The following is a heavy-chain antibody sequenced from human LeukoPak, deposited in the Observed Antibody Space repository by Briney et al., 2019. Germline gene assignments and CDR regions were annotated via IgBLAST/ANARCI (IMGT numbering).Heavy chain of an antibody. V-gene: IGHV3-48*04. CDR3: ARGFGGNSFGY. Sequence: PGRSLRLSCAASGFTFSTHSMHWVRQAPGKGLEWVSYISSSGSIIYYADSVKGRFTISRDNAKNSVSLQMNRLRAEDTAVYYCARGFGGNSFGYWGQGTLVTVSS. CDR2: ISSSGSII. J-gene: IGHJ4*02. CDR1: GFTFSTHS. D-gene: IGHD4-23*01.